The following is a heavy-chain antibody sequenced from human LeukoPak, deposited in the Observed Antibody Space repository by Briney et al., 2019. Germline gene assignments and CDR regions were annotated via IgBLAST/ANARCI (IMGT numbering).Heavy chain of an antibody. CDR3: ARGGDSSGYYLEYNWFDP. CDR1: GGSISSYY. V-gene: IGHV4-59*01. D-gene: IGHD3-22*01. J-gene: IGHJ5*02. CDR2: IYYSGST. Sequence: SETLSLTCTVSGGSISSYYWNWIRQPPGKGLEWIGYIYYSGSTNYNPSLKSRVTISVDSSKNQFSLKLSSVTAADTAVYYCARGGDSSGYYLEYNWFDPWSQGTLVTVSS.